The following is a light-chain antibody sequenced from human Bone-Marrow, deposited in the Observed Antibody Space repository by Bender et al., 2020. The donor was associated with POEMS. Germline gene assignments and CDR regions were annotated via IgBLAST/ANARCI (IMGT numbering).Light chain of an antibody. CDR3: AAWDDSQSGVV. V-gene: IGLV1-47*01. Sequence: QSVLTQPPSASGTPGQRVTISCSGGRSNIGSNYVYWYQQLPGTAPKLLIYRDNQRPSGVPDRFSGSKSGTSASLAIGGLRSEDEAAYSCAAWDDSQSGVVCGGGTKVTVL. CDR2: RDN. CDR1: RSNIGSNY. J-gene: IGLJ2*01.